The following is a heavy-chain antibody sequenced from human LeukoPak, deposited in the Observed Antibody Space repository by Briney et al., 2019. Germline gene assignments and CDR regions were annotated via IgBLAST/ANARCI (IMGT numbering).Heavy chain of an antibody. J-gene: IGHJ4*02. CDR1: GFTFSSYA. V-gene: IGHV3-23*01. D-gene: IGHD2-2*02. Sequence: GGSLRLSCAASGFTFSSYAMSWVRQAPGKGLEWVSAISGSGGSTYYADSVKGRFTISRDNSKNTLYLQMNSLRAEDTAVYYCAKDVGYIVVVPAAIGRGGFFDYWGQGTLVTVSS. CDR3: AKDVGYIVVVPAAIGRGGFFDY. CDR2: ISGSGGST.